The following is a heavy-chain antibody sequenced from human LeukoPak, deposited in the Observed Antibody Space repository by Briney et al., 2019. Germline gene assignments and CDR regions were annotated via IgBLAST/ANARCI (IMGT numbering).Heavy chain of an antibody. D-gene: IGHD3-22*01. V-gene: IGHV4-61*02. CDR1: GGSISSGSYY. CDR2: IYTSGST. CDR3: ARGGYYYDSSGYYEN. Sequence: PSQTLSLTCTVSGGSISSGSYYWSWIRQPAGKGLEWIGRIYTSGSTNYNPSLKSRVTISVDTSKNQFSLKLSSVTAADTAVYYCARGGYYYDSSGYYENWGQGTLVTVSS. J-gene: IGHJ4*02.